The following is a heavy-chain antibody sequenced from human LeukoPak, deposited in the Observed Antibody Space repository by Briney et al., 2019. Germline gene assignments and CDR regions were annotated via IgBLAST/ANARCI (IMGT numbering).Heavy chain of an antibody. Sequence: GGFLRLSCAASGFIFDNHGMSWVRQAPGKGLEWVSAINWHGGVTGYAASVKGRFTISRDNAARSLYLQMNSPRAEDTAVYYCARCSTSCLAGYYYMDVWGRGTTVTVSS. V-gene: IGHV3-20*04. CDR3: ARCSTSCLAGYYYMDV. D-gene: IGHD2-2*01. J-gene: IGHJ6*03. CDR1: GFIFDNHG. CDR2: INWHGGVT.